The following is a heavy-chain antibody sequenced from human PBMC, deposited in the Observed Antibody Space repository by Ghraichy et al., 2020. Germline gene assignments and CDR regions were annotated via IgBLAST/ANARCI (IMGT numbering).Heavy chain of an antibody. CDR3: TKDASVTGSSCRFDY. Sequence: LTCAASGFTFSRYAMNWVRQAPGKGLEWLSTMSGTGTGTYYAASVKGRFTVSRDNSKNTLYLQMNSLRPEDTAVYYCTKDASVTGSSCRFDYWGQGTLVTVSS. D-gene: IGHD7-27*01. V-gene: IGHV3-23*01. J-gene: IGHJ4*02. CDR1: GFTFSRYA. CDR2: MSGTGTGT.